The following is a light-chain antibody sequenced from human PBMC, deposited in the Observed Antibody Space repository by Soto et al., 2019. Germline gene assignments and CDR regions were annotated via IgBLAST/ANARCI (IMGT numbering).Light chain of an antibody. CDR1: NIGSNS. CDR2: YDT. V-gene: IGLV3-21*04. CDR3: QVWDSSSDHWV. J-gene: IGLJ3*02. Sequence: SYELTQPPSVSVAPGKTARITCGGNNIGSNSVHWYQQTPGQAPVLVIYYDTDRPSGIPERSSGSNSGNTATLTLSRVEAGDEADYYCQVWDSSSDHWVFGGGTQLTVL.